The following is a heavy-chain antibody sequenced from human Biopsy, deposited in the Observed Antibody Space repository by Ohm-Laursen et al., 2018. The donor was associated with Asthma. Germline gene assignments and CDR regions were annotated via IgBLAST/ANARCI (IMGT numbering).Heavy chain of an antibody. V-gene: IGHV3-30*07. J-gene: IGHJ4*02. CDR2: ISKDASTQ. CDR1: GFSFSNFA. Sequence: SLRLSCAASGFSFSNFAIHWVRQAPGKGLEWVGVISKDASTQDYADSVKGRFTMARDNSKNTLYLQMNSLRAEDTAAYYCARDFYDSSGYLHFDYWGQGTLVTVSS. D-gene: IGHD3-22*01. CDR3: ARDFYDSSGYLHFDY.